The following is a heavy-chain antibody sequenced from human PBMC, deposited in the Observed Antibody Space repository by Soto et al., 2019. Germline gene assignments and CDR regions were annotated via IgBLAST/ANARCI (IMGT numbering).Heavy chain of an antibody. Sequence: VKVSCKASGYTFTGYYMHWVRQAPGQGLEWMGWINPNSGGTNYAQKFQGRVTMTRDTSISTAYMELSRLRSDDTAVYYCASHYSSSSLGLDQNYYYYYGMDVWGQGTTVTVSS. D-gene: IGHD6-6*01. CDR2: INPNSGGT. V-gene: IGHV1-2*02. J-gene: IGHJ6*02. CDR1: GYTFTGYY. CDR3: ASHYSSSSLGLDQNYYYYYGMDV.